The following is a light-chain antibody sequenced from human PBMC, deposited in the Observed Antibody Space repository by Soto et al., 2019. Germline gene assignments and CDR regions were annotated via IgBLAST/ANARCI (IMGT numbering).Light chain of an antibody. V-gene: IGKV3-20*01. Sequence: VLTQSPGTLSLSPGERATLFCRASQSVSNNYLAWYQQKPGQAPRLLIYGASSRATGIPDRFAGSGSGTDFTLTISRLEPEDFAVYYCQQYGSSPRTFGQGTKVDIK. CDR3: QQYGSSPRT. J-gene: IGKJ1*01. CDR2: GAS. CDR1: QSVSNNY.